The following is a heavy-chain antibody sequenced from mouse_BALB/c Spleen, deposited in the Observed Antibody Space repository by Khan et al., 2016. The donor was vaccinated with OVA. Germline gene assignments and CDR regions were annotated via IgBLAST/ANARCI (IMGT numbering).Heavy chain of an antibody. CDR1: GYTFINYW. Sequence: QVQLQQSGAELAKPGASVKMSCKASGYTFINYWILWVKQRPGQGLEWIGYINPSTGYTEYNQNFKAKATLTADKSSSTAYMQLSSLTSEDSAVYYCARRGLRWDFDYWGQGTTLTVSS. CDR2: INPSTGYT. CDR3: ARRGLRWDFDY. V-gene: IGHV1-7*01. D-gene: IGHD1-1*01. J-gene: IGHJ2*01.